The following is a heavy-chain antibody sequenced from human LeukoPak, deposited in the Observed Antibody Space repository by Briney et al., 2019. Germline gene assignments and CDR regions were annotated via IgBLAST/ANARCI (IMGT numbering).Heavy chain of an antibody. V-gene: IGHV3-23*01. D-gene: IGHD1-26*01. Sequence: SGGSLRLSCATSGFTFSTYAMAWVRQVSGKGLEWVSSISSSGDKTYYADSVRGRFTISRDNSKNTLYLQMNSLRAEDAAVYYCAKDPRGSYSRDYYYYMDVWGKGTTVTVSS. CDR1: GFTFSTYA. J-gene: IGHJ6*03. CDR3: AKDPRGSYSRDYYYYMDV. CDR2: ISSSGDKT.